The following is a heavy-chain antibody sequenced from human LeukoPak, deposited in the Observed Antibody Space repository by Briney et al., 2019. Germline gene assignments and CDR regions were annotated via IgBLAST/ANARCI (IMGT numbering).Heavy chain of an antibody. J-gene: IGHJ4*02. D-gene: IGHD6-19*01. CDR3: ATKQWLAPPPDS. CDR1: GFTFSKCW. CDR2: INTDGTVT. V-gene: IGHV3-74*01. Sequence: GGSLRLSCAASGFTFSKCWMLWVRQAPGKGLESVSRINTDGTVTTYADSVKGRFTVSRDNADNTMFLQMNSVRDEDTAEYYCATKQWLAPPPDSWGQGTPVTVSS.